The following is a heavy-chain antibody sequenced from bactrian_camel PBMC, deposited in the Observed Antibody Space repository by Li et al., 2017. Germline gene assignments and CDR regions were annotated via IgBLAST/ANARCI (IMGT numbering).Heavy chain of an antibody. CDR1: VDTSSLYC. J-gene: IGHJ4*01. CDR2: IDRAGTT. D-gene: IGHD3*01. Sequence: VQLVESGGGSVQVGGSLRLSCAASVDTSSLYCMAWFHQAPGKDHELVARIDRAGTTWYRDSVKDRFTISKDNAKNTLYLQMNSLKSEDTAVYYCALGSSRQATMTARGKGTQVTVS. V-gene: IGHV3S53*01.